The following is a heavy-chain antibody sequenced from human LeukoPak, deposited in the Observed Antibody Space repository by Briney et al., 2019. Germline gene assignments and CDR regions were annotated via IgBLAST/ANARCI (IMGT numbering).Heavy chain of an antibody. CDR3: AREGGSSGYHRLFDY. CDR1: GLTVSGNC. CDR2: IYSDGST. J-gene: IGHJ4*02. Sequence: GGSLRLSCVASGLTVSGNCISWVRQAPGKGLEWVSVIYSDGSTYYSDSVKGRFTISRDNSKNTLYLQMNSLRPEDTAVYYCAREGGSSGYHRLFDYWGQGTLVTVSS. V-gene: IGHV3-53*01. D-gene: IGHD3-22*01.